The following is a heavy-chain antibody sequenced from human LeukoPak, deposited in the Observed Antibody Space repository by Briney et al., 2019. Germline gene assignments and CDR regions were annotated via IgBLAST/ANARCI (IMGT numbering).Heavy chain of an antibody. J-gene: IGHJ4*02. V-gene: IGHV4-30-4*01. CDR3: ARRNYYDSSGYYL. CDR1: GGSISSGDYY. CDR2: IYYSGST. D-gene: IGHD3-22*01. Sequence: MASETLSLTCTVSGGSISSGDYYWSWIRQPPGKGLEWIGYIYYSGSTYYNPSLQSRLTISVDTSKNQFSLRLSSVTAADTAVYYCARRNYYDSSGYYLWGQGTLITVSS.